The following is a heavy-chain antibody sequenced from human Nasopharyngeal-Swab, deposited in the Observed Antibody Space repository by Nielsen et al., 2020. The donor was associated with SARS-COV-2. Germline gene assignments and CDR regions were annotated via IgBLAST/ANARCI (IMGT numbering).Heavy chain of an antibody. J-gene: IGHJ4*02. CDR2: INPSGGST. V-gene: IGHV1-46*01. D-gene: IGHD3-10*01. CDR3: ARAVKYYYGSGSYLLDY. CDR1: GYTFTSYY. Sequence: SVKVSCKASGYTFTSYYMHWVRQAPGQGLEWMGIINPSGGSTSYAQKFQGRVTMTRDTTTSTVYMELSRLRSEDTAVYYCARAVKYYYGSGSYLLDYWGQGTLVTVSS.